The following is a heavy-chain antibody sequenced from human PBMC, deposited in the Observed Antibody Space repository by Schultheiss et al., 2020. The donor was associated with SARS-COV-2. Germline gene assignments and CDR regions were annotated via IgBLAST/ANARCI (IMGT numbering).Heavy chain of an antibody. CDR3: AHRLGIVGGWFDP. V-gene: IGHV2-26*01. CDR1: GFSLSNARMG. Sequence: SGPTLVKPTETLTLTCTVSGFSLSNARMGVSWIRQPPGKALEWLAHIFSNDEKSYSTSLKSRLTISKDTSKSQVVLTMTNMDPVDTATYYCAHRLGIVGGWFDPWGQGTLVTVSS. CDR2: IFSNDEK. D-gene: IGHD1-26*01. J-gene: IGHJ5*02.